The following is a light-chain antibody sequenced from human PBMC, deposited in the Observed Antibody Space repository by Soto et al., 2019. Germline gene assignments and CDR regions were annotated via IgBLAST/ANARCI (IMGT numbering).Light chain of an antibody. Sequence: DIQITQSPSTLSASVGDRVTITCRASQNINRWLAWYQQEPGRAPKLLIYGASSLESGVPSRFSGIGSGTEFTLTISSLQPDDFATYYFQQYDSYSGTFGQGTKVEV. J-gene: IGKJ1*01. CDR1: QNINRW. V-gene: IGKV1-5*01. CDR2: GAS. CDR3: QQYDSYSGT.